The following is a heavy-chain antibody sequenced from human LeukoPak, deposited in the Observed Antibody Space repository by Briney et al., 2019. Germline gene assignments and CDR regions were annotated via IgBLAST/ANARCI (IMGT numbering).Heavy chain of an antibody. CDR3: ARRQGCSSTSCPPDS. CDR1: GYSFSDYW. Sequence: GESLKISCKGSGYSFSDYWIGWVRQMPGKGLEWMGIIYPGDSDTRYSPSFRGQVTISSDKSISTAYLQWSSLKTSDTAMYYCARRQGCSSTSCPPDSWGQGTLVTVSS. J-gene: IGHJ4*02. D-gene: IGHD2-2*01. V-gene: IGHV5-51*01. CDR2: IYPGDSDT.